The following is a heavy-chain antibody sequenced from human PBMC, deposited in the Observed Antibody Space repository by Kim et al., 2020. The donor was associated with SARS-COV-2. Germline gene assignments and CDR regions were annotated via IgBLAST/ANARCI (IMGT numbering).Heavy chain of an antibody. D-gene: IGHD3-22*01. Sequence: SETLSLTCSVSGGSITGNYWSWVRQPPGKGLEWIGNIYYSGKSNCNPSLKSRLTISADTSKNQFSLRLSSVTAADTAVYYCARDYYHDFTGYPSYYYGLDVWGQGTTVTVSS. CDR3: ARDYYHDFTGYPSYYYGLDV. J-gene: IGHJ6*02. CDR2: IYYSGKS. V-gene: IGHV4-59*01. CDR1: GGSITGNY.